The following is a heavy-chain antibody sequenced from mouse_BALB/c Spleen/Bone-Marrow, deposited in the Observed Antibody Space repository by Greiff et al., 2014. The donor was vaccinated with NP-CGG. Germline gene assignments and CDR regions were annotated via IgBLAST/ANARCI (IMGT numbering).Heavy chain of an antibody. CDR1: GHAFCRSW. V-gene: IGHV1-80*01. CDR3: AGSTPLAY. Sequence: VQLQQSGAELVRPGSSVKISCKASGHAFCRSWMNWVKQRPGQGLEWIGQIYPGDDDTNYSGKFKGRATLTADKSSGTAYMQLSSLTSEDSAVYFCAGSTPLAYWGQGTLVTVSA. CDR2: IYPGDDDT. J-gene: IGHJ3*01. D-gene: IGHD1-1*01.